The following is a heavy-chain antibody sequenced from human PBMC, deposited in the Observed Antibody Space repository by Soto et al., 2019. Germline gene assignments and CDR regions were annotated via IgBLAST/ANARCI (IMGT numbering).Heavy chain of an antibody. D-gene: IGHD2-15*01. J-gene: IGHJ3*02. V-gene: IGHV3-11*06. CDR1: GFTFSDYY. CDR3: ARDATRSYCSGGSCYRRPAFDI. CDR2: ISSSSSYT. Sequence: GGSLRLSCAASGFTFSDYYMSWIRQAPGKGLEWVSYISSSSSYTNYADSVKGRFTISRDNAKNSLYLQMNSLRAEDTAVYYCARDATRSYCSGGSCYRRPAFDIWGQGTMVTVSS.